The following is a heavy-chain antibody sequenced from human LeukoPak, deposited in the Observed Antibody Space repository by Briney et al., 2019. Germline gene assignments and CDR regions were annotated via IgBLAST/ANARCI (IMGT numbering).Heavy chain of an antibody. CDR2: IRYNGNDK. Sequence: GGSLRLSCAASGFIFNTYGMHWVRQAPGKGLEWVTYIRYNGNDKYYADSVKGRFTISRDNSKNTLYLQMNTLRADDTAVYYCVKDLTTVTTQGDYWGKGTLVTVSS. CDR3: VKDLTTVTTQGDY. D-gene: IGHD4-11*01. CDR1: GFIFNTYG. J-gene: IGHJ4*02. V-gene: IGHV3-30*02.